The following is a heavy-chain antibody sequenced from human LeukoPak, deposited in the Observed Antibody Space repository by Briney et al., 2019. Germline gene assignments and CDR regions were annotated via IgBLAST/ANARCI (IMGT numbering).Heavy chain of an antibody. V-gene: IGHV3-30*02. J-gene: IGHJ6*03. CDR3: ARGSGYYYYMDV. CDR1: GFTFSSYG. D-gene: IGHD3-10*01. CDR2: IRYDGSNK. Sequence: GGSLRLSCAASGFTFSSYGMHWVRQAPGKGLEWVAFIRYDGSNKYHADSVKGRFTISRDNAKNSLYLQMNSLRAEDTAVYYCARGSGYYYYMDVWGKGTTVTVSS.